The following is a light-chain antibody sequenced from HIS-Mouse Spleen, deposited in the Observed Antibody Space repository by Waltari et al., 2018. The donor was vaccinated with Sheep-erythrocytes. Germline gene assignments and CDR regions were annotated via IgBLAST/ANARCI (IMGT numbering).Light chain of an antibody. CDR1: QRVLYSSNNKNY. J-gene: IGKJ4*01. CDR2: WAS. Sequence: DIVMTQSPDSLAVSLGERATINCKSSQRVLYSSNNKNYLAWYQQKPGQPPKLLIYWASTLEAGVPDRFSGSESGTDFTLTISSLQAEDVAVYYCQQYYSTPLTFGGGTKVEIK. V-gene: IGKV4-1*01. CDR3: QQYYSTPLT.